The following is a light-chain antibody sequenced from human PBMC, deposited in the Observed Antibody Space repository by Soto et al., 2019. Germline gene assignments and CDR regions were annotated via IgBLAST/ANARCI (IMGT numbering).Light chain of an antibody. CDR3: QQYNNWLLWP. CDR1: QGVSSSY. CDR2: GAS. Sequence: SPGTLSLKKEERAAVSSRAIQGVSSSYLAWYQQTPGQAPRLPIYGASSRATGIPDRLSGSGSGTELTLTIIRLQSEDFAVHHCQQYNNWLLWPFGDGT. J-gene: IGKJ1*01. V-gene: IGKV3D-15*01.